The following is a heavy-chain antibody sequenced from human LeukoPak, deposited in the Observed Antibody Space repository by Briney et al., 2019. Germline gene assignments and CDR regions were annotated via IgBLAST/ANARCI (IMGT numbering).Heavy chain of an antibody. CDR3: AKAGLRENSGYYYTIYFDY. J-gene: IGHJ4*02. Sequence: GGSLRLSCGPSGLTFDDYAMHWARQAPGKGLEWVSLISGGGGVTFYADSVKGRFTISRDNSKNSLYLQMNSLTTEDTAFYYCAKAGLRENSGYYYTIYFDYWGQGTLVTVSS. D-gene: IGHD3-22*01. CDR2: ISGGGGVT. CDR1: GLTFDDYA. V-gene: IGHV3-43*02.